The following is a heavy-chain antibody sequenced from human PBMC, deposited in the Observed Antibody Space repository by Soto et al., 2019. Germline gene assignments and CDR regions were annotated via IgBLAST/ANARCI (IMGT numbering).Heavy chain of an antibody. CDR1: GDSTNNRSYY. CDR3: ARQRTSVVTQAYFDS. D-gene: IGHD2-21*02. Sequence: SETLSLTCTVTGDSTNNRSYYWGCIRQPPGKGLEWIGSIYYSGSTYNNPSLKSRVSMSVDTSKNQFSLKLRSVTAADTALYYCARQRTSVVTQAYFDSWGQGSLVTVSS. J-gene: IGHJ4*02. CDR2: IYYSGST. V-gene: IGHV4-39*01.